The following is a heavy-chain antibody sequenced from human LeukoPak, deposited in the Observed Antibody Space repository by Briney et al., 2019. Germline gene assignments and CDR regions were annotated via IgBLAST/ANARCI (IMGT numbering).Heavy chain of an antibody. D-gene: IGHD3-10*01. Sequence: PSETLSLTCTVSGGSISSYYWSWIRQPPGRGLEWIGYIYYSGSTNYNPSLKSRVTISVDTSKNQFSLKLSSMTAADTAVYYCAKEITMVRGVGGYFDYWGQGTLVTVSS. CDR3: AKEITMVRGVGGYFDY. V-gene: IGHV4-59*01. CDR2: IYYSGST. J-gene: IGHJ4*02. CDR1: GGSISSYY.